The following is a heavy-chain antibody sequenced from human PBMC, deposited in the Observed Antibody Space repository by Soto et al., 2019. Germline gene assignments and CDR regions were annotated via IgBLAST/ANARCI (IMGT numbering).Heavy chain of an antibody. CDR2: TYHTGTA. CDR1: GGSLSSGVCS. D-gene: IGHD5-12*01. V-gene: IGHV4-30-2*01. CDR3: AAGGGLPRYY. J-gene: IGHJ4*02. Sequence: PSETLSLTCAVSGGSLSSGVCSWTWIRQPPGKGLEWVGHTYHTGTAYYSPSLKSRVTISVDTSKNQFSLKLTSATAADTAVYYCAAGGGLPRYYWGQGTLVTSPQ.